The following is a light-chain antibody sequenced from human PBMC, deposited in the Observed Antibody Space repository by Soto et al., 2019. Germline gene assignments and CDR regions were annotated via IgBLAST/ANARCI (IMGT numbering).Light chain of an antibody. Sequence: QSVLTQSPSASGTPGQRVSIPCSGSTSNIGTNTVSWYQHVPGTAPKLLFYSNDQRPSAVPGRFSGSKSGTSASLAISGLLSEDEADYYCATWDDSLNVVFGGGTKLTVL. V-gene: IGLV1-44*01. CDR2: SND. CDR3: ATWDDSLNVV. CDR1: TSNIGTNT. J-gene: IGLJ2*01.